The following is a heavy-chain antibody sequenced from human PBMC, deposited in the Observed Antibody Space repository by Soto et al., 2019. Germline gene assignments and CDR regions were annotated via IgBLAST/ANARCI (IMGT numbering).Heavy chain of an antibody. CDR2: ISSSSSYI. V-gene: IGHV3-21*01. D-gene: IGHD6-13*01. CDR1: GFTFSSYS. J-gene: IGHJ6*02. CDR3: ARPSSRHYYYYYGMDV. Sequence: PGGSLRLSCVASGFTFSSYSMNWVRQAPGKGLEWVSSISSSSSYIYYADSVKGRFTISRDNAKNSLYLQMNSLRAEDTAVYYCARPSSRHYYYYYGMDVWGQGTTVTVSS.